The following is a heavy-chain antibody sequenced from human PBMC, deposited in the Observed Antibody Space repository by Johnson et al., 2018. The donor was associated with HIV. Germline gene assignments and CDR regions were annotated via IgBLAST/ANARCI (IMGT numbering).Heavy chain of an antibody. Sequence: VQLVESGGGLVQPGGSLRLSCAASGFTFSDHYMDWVRQAPGQGLEWVGRTRNKANSYTTEYAASVKGRFTISRDDSKNSLYLQMNSLKTEDTAVYYCARGGYDILTGYYTGPFDIWGQGTMVTVSS. J-gene: IGHJ3*02. D-gene: IGHD3-9*01. CDR3: ARGGYDILTGYYTGPFDI. CDR1: GFTFSDHY. CDR2: TRNKANSYTT. V-gene: IGHV3-72*01.